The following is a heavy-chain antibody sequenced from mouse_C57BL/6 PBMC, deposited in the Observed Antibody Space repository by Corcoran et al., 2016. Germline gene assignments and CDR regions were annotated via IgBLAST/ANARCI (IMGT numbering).Heavy chain of an antibody. D-gene: IGHD1-1*01. CDR1: GYTFTDYY. V-gene: IGHV1-19*01. CDR3: ATTVVADY. CDR2: INPYNVGT. Sequence: VQLQQSGPVLVKRGALVKMSCKASGYTFTDYYMNWVKQSHGKSLEWIGVINPYNVGTSYNQKFKGKATLSVDKSYSTAYMELNSLTSEDSAVYYCATTVVADYLGQGTTLTVSS. J-gene: IGHJ2*01.